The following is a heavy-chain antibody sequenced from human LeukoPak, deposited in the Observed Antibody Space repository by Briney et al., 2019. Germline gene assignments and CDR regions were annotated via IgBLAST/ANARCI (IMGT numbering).Heavy chain of an antibody. V-gene: IGHV3-15*01. CDR3: TTDRGALTS. CDR2: IQSKTDGGAP. J-gene: IGHJ5*02. CDR1: GFTFSSYW. D-gene: IGHD3-10*01. Sequence: GGSLRLSCAASGFTFSSYWMHWVRQAPGKGLEWVGRIQSKTDGGAPDYAAPVKGRFTFSRDDSTNTLYLQMNSLKTEDTALYYCTTDRGALTSWGQGTLVTVSS.